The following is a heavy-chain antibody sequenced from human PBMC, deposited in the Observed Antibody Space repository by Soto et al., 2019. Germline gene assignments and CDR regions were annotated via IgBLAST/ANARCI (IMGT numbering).Heavy chain of an antibody. J-gene: IGHJ4*02. CDR2: IYPGDSDT. V-gene: IGHV5-51*01. D-gene: IGHD1-1*01. Sequence: GESLKISCKGSGYRFTSYWIGWVRQMPGKGLEWMGIIYPGDSDTRYSPSFQGQVTISADKSISAAYLQWSSLKASDTAMYYCAMFTPNYYFDYWGQGTLVTVSS. CDR1: GYRFTSYW. CDR3: AMFTPNYYFDY.